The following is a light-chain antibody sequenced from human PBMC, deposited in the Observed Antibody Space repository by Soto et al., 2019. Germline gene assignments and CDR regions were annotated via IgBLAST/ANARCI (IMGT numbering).Light chain of an antibody. CDR2: DAS. J-gene: IGKJ1*01. CDR1: QSVSSY. V-gene: IGKV3-11*01. Sequence: LTQSPSSLSSSVGDRVTITCRASQSVSSYLAWYQQKPGQAPRLLIYDASNRATGIPARFSGSGSGTDFTLTISSLEPEDFAVYYCQQRSNWPPWTFGQGTKV. CDR3: QQRSNWPPWT.